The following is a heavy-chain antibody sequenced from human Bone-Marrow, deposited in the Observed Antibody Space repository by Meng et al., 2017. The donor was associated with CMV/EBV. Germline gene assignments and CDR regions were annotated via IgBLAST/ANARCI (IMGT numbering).Heavy chain of an antibody. CDR1: GFTFSSYS. CDR2: ISSSSSYI. CDR3: ASNPPTVTSPYYYYYGMDV. D-gene: IGHD4-11*01. V-gene: IGHV3-21*01. Sequence: GGSLRLSCAASGFTFSSYSMNWVRQAPGKGLEWVSSISSSSSYIYYADSVKGRFTISRDNAKNSLYLQMNSLRAEDTAVYYCASNPPTVTSPYYYYYGMDVWGRGTTVTVSS. J-gene: IGHJ6*02.